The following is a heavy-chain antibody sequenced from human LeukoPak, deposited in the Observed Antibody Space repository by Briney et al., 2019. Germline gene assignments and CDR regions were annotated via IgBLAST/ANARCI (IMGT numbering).Heavy chain of an antibody. CDR2: ISYSGST. CDR3: ARRGDFQKGYFDY. D-gene: IGHD2-21*02. Sequence: PSETLSLTYTVSGVSISSNYWSWIRQSPEKGLEWIGYISYSGSTNYDPSLRSRVTLSVDTSKNQFPLKLASVTAADTAVYYCARRGDFQKGYFDYWGQGMPVIVSS. J-gene: IGHJ4*02. V-gene: IGHV4-59*08. CDR1: GVSISSNY.